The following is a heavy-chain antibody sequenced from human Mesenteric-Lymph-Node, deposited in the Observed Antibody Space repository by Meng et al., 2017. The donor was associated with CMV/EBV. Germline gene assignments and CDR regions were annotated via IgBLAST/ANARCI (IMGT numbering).Heavy chain of an antibody. J-gene: IGHJ4*02. D-gene: IGHD1-26*01. Sequence: GGSLRLSCAASGFTFSSYATTWVRQAPGKGLEWVSTVTGRGHRTYYAESLRGRFTISRDNSKNTLYLQMNSLRAEDTAVYYCAKDLRTDGSYDAFPFDYWGQGTLVTVSS. CDR3: AKDLRTDGSYDAFPFDY. V-gene: IGHV3-23*01. CDR1: GFTFSSYA. CDR2: VTGRGHRT.